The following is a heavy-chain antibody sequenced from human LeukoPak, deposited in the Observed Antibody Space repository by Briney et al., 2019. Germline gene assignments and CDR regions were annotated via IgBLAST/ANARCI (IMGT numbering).Heavy chain of an antibody. Sequence: ASVKVSCKASGYTATSPDINWVRQATGRGLEWLGWMNPRDNTGYAQKFQGRVTLTRDKSVNTAYMELSSLRSEDTAVYYCARYTPHYGFDIWGQGTLVTVSA. CDR2: MNPRDNT. CDR1: GYTATSPD. V-gene: IGHV1-8*01. J-gene: IGHJ3*02. CDR3: ARYTPHYGFDI. D-gene: IGHD2-2*02.